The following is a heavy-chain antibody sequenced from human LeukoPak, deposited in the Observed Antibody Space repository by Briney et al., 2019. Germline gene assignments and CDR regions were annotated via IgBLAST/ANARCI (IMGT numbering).Heavy chain of an antibody. J-gene: IGHJ3*02. D-gene: IGHD1-26*01. CDR2: IYYSGST. CDR3: ARAGDSGSYLADAFDI. Sequence: SETLSLTCTVSGGSISSYYWSWIRQPPGKGLEWIGYIYYSGSTNYNPSLKSRVTISVDTSKNQFSLKLSSVTAADTAVYYCARAGDSGSYLADAFDIWGQGTMVTVSS. CDR1: GGSISSYY. V-gene: IGHV4-59*01.